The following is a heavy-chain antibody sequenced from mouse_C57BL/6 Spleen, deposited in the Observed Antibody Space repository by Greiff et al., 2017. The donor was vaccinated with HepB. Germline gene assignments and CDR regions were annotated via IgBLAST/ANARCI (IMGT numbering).Heavy chain of an antibody. D-gene: IGHD1-1*01. CDR3: ARGGGFTTVVAPFAY. CDR2: ISNGGGST. Sequence: EVKLMESGGGLVQPGGSLKLSCAASGFTFSDYYMYWVRQTPEKRLEWVAYISNGGGSTYYPDTVKGRFTISRDNAKNTLYLQMSRLKSEDTAMYYCARGGGFTTVVAPFAYWGQGTLVTVSA. V-gene: IGHV5-12*01. J-gene: IGHJ3*01. CDR1: GFTFSDYY.